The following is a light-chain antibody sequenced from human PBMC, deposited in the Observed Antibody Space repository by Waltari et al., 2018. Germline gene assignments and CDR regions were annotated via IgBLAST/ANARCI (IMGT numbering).Light chain of an antibody. J-gene: IGLJ3*02. CDR1: TSNLGAHYD. CDR2: ANN. Sequence: QSVLTQPPSVSGAPGQRVPISCTGSTSNLGAHYDVQWYQQVPGTAPKLLIYANNNRPSGVPDRFSGSRSGTSASLAITGLQAEDEADYYCQSYDNSLRGVFGGGTKLTVL. CDR3: QSYDNSLRGV. V-gene: IGLV1-40*01.